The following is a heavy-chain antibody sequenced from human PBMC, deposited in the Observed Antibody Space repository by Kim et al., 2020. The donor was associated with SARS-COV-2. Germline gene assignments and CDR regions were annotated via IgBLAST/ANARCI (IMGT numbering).Heavy chain of an antibody. J-gene: IGHJ4*02. CDR3: ARGISYE. CDR2: HTGNT. D-gene: IGHD3-3*01. Sequence: HTGNTNYNPSLKSRVTISVDKSKNQFSLKLSSVTAADTAVYYCARGISYEWGQGTLGTVSS. V-gene: IGHV4-4*02.